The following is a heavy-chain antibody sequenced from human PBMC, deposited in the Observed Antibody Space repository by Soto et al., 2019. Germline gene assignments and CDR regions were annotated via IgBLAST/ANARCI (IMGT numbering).Heavy chain of an antibody. CDR1: GYTFTSYD. Sequence: QVQLVQSGAEVKKPGASVKVSCKASGYTFTSYDINWVRQATGQGLEWMGWMNPNSGNTGYAQKFQGRVTMTRNTSISTAYMELSSLTSEDTAVYYCARVGHDIVVVPAACDYWGQGTLVTVSS. D-gene: IGHD2-2*01. V-gene: IGHV1-8*01. CDR2: MNPNSGNT. CDR3: ARVGHDIVVVPAACDY. J-gene: IGHJ4*02.